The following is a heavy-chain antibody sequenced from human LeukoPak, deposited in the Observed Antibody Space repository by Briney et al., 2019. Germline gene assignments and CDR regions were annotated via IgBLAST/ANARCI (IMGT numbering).Heavy chain of an antibody. Sequence: GGSLRLSCAASGFTFSSYSMNWVRQAPGKGLEWVSSISNSSTYIYYADSVKGRFTISRDNVQNSLYLQMNSLRAEDTAVYYCARWVCSTTSCFYFDYWGQGTQVTVSS. V-gene: IGHV3-21*01. J-gene: IGHJ4*02. D-gene: IGHD2-2*01. CDR1: GFTFSSYS. CDR2: ISNSSTYI. CDR3: ARWVCSTTSCFYFDY.